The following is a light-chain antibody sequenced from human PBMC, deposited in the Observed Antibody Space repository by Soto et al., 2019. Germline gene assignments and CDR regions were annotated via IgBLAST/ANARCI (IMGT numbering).Light chain of an antibody. V-gene: IGKV4-1*01. CDR3: QQYYSTPLT. CDR1: QSVLYSSYNKSY. Sequence: DIVMTQSPDSLAVSLGERATINCKSSQSVLYSSYNKSYLAWYQQRPGQPPKLLIYWASTRESGVPDRFSGSGSGTDFTLTISSLQAEDVAVYYCQQYYSTPLTFGGGTKVEIK. J-gene: IGKJ4*01. CDR2: WAS.